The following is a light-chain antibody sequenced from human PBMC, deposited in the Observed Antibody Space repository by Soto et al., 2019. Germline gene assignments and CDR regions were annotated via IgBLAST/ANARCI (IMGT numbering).Light chain of an antibody. CDR2: DAS. CDR3: QQYGSSPPGT. V-gene: IGKV3-20*01. J-gene: IGKJ5*01. Sequence: ELVWTQSQGTMSLSPGRVAPVPCRVIQSVSSGYLAWYQQKPGQAPRLLIYDASSRATGIPDRFSGSVSGTEFTLTIRRLRHEDLAVYSCQQYGSSPPGTFGHGTRLEIK. CDR1: QSVSSGY.